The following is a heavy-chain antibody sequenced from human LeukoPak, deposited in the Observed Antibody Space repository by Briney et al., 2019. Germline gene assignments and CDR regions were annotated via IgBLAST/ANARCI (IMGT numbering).Heavy chain of an antibody. D-gene: IGHD3-22*01. CDR3: ARVGYYDSSGYRHSYYYGMDV. Sequence: QAGGSLRLSCAASGFTFSSYSMNWVRQAPGKGLEWVSSISGSSSYINYADSVKGRFTISRDNAKNSLYLQMNSLRAEDTAVYYCARVGYYDSSGYRHSYYYGMDVWGQGTTVTVSS. CDR1: GFTFSSYS. CDR2: ISGSSSYI. V-gene: IGHV3-21*01. J-gene: IGHJ6*02.